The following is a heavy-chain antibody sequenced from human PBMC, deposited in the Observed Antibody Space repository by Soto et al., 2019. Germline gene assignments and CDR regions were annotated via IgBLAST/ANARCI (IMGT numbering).Heavy chain of an antibody. CDR2: IYHSGST. D-gene: IGHD4-4*01. CDR1: GGSISSGGYS. J-gene: IGHJ3*02. Sequence: SEPLSLTCAVSGGSISSGGYSWSWIRQPPGKGLEWIGYIYHSGSTYYNPSLKSRVTISVDRSKNQFSLKLSSVTAADTAVYYCARANDYSSLGAFDIWGQGTMVTVS. CDR3: ARANDYSSLGAFDI. V-gene: IGHV4-30-2*01.